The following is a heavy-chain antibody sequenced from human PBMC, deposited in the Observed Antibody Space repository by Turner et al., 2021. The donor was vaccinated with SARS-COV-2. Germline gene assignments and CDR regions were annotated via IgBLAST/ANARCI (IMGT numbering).Heavy chain of an antibody. Sequence: QVQLQQWGAGLLKPSETLSLTCAVYGGSFSGYYWSWIRQPLGKGLEWIGEIIHSGSTNYNPSLKSRVTISLDTSKNQFSLKLSSVTAADTAVYYCARGHSYIAVAVSGFDPWGQGTLVTVSS. CDR3: ARGHSYIAVAVSGFDP. V-gene: IGHV4-34*01. D-gene: IGHD6-19*01. CDR2: IIHSGST. CDR1: GGSFSGYY. J-gene: IGHJ5*02.